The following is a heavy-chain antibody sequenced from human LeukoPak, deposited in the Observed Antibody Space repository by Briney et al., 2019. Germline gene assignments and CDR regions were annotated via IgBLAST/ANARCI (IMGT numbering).Heavy chain of an antibody. D-gene: IGHD2-15*01. CDR3: AREGVPATVSFDY. J-gene: IGHJ4*02. V-gene: IGHV1-46*01. CDR2: IDPSGGST. CDR1: GYAFSSNY. Sequence: ASVKVSCKASGYAFSSNYLHWVRQAPGQGLEWMGIIDPSGGSTSYAQKFQGRVTMTRDTSTSTVYMELSSLRFEDTPVYYCAREGVPATVSFDYWGQGTLVTVSS.